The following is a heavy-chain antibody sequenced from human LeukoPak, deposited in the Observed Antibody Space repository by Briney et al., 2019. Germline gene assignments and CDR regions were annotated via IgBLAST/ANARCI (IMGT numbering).Heavy chain of an antibody. CDR3: ARLYLRDHCSSTSCYGLYFDY. Sequence: PSETLSLTCAVSGYSVTSGYYWGWIRQPPGKGLEWIGSIYHSGSTYYNPSLKTRVTISVDTSKNQFSLKLSSVTAADTAVYYCARLYLRDHCSSTSCYGLYFDYWGQGTLVTVSS. D-gene: IGHD2-2*01. J-gene: IGHJ4*02. CDR1: GYSVTSGYY. CDR2: IYHSGST. V-gene: IGHV4-38-2*01.